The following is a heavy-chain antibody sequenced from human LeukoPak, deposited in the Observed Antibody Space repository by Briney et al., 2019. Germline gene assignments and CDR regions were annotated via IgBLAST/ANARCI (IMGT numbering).Heavy chain of an antibody. Sequence: GGSLRLSCAASGFTFSSYGMHWVRQAPGKGLEWVAVISYDGSNKYYADSVKGRFTISRDNSKNTLYLQMNSLRAEDTAVYYCAKDSGVYGDYVLSTMDVWGQGTTVTVSS. CDR2: ISYDGSNK. D-gene: IGHD4-17*01. CDR3: AKDSGVYGDYVLSTMDV. V-gene: IGHV3-30*18. CDR1: GFTFSSYG. J-gene: IGHJ6*02.